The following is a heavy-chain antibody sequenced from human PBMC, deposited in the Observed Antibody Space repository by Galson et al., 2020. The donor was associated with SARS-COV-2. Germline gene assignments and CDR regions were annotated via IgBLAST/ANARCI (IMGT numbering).Heavy chain of an antibody. CDR3: ARDRQYYGAGSHFDI. V-gene: IGHV4-30-4*01. CDR2: IHYGGST. D-gene: IGHD3-10*01. J-gene: IGHJ4*02. Sequence: SETLSLTCTVSGGTINSGDFYWSWFRQPPGKGLEWIRYIHYGGSTYYHPSLKSRVSISIDTSKNQFSLKVRSVTVADTAVYYGARDRQYYGAGSHFDIWGRGTLVTVSS. CDR1: GGTINSGDFY.